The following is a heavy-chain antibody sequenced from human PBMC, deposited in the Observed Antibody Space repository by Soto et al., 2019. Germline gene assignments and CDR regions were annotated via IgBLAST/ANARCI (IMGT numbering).Heavy chain of an antibody. CDR2: IHPKSGGT. Sequence: ASVKVSCKASGYSFTDYHIHWVRQAPGQGLEWLGRIHPKSGGTSTAQKFQGWVTMTRDRSISTVYMELTRLRSDDTAVYFCARGHSTYCSNGVCSFFYNHEMDVWGQGTTVTVSS. CDR1: GYSFTDYH. J-gene: IGHJ6*02. CDR3: ARGHSTYCSNGVCSFFYNHEMDV. D-gene: IGHD2-8*01. V-gene: IGHV1-2*04.